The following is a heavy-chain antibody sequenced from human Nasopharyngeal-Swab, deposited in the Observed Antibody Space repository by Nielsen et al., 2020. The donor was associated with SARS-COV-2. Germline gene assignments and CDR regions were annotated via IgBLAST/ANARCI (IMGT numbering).Heavy chain of an antibody. J-gene: IGHJ6*02. V-gene: IGHV4-4*07. CDR1: GGSISSYY. D-gene: IGHD3-10*01. CDR2: IYTSGST. CDR3: ARDQKLWFGESAGYYYYGMDV. Sequence: SETLSLTCTVSGGSISSYYWSWIRQPAGKGLEWIGRIYTSGSTNYNPSLKSRVTMSVDTSKNQFSLKLSSVTAADTAVYYCARDQKLWFGESAGYYYYGMDVWGQGTTVTVSS.